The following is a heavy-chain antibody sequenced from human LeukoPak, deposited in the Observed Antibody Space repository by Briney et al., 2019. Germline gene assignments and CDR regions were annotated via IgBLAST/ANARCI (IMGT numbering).Heavy chain of an antibody. CDR3: ARDQGDNYDSSGYYPY. CDR1: RFTFSYYY. D-gene: IGHD3-22*01. Sequence: GGSLRLSCAASRFTFSYYYMSWIRQAPGKGLEWVSYISGSSSYTNYADSVKGRFTISRDNAKNSLYLQMNSLRAEDTAVYYCARDQGDNYDSSGYYPYWGQGTLVTVSS. J-gene: IGHJ4*02. CDR2: ISGSSSYT. V-gene: IGHV3-11*06.